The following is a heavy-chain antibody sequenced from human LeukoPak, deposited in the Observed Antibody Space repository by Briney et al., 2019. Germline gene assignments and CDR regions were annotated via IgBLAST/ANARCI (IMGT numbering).Heavy chain of an antibody. V-gene: IGHV3-15*01. Sequence: KPGGSLRLSCAASGFTFSSYWMHWVRQAPGKGLEWVGRIKSKTDGGTTDYAAPVKGRFTISRDDSKNTLYLQMNSLKTEDTAVYYCTTDPGTLRRYFDYWGQGTLVTVSS. D-gene: IGHD1-7*01. CDR3: TTDPGTLRRYFDY. CDR2: IKSKTDGGTT. J-gene: IGHJ4*02. CDR1: GFTFSSYW.